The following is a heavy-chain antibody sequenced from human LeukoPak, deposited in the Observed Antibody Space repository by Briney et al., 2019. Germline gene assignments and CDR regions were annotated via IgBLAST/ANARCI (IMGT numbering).Heavy chain of an antibody. CDR2: IYYSGST. D-gene: IGHD6-25*01. CDR3: ARGLYQRDY. Sequence: SETLSLTCTVSGGSISSSSYYWGWIRQPPGKGLEWIGSIYYSGSTYYNPPLKSRVTISVDTSKNQFSLKLSSVTAADTAVYYCARGLYQRDYWGQGTLVTVSS. V-gene: IGHV4-39*01. CDR1: GGSISSSSYY. J-gene: IGHJ4*02.